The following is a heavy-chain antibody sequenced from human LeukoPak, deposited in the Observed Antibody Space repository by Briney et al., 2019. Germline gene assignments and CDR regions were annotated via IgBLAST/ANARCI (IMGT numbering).Heavy chain of an antibody. J-gene: IGHJ4*02. D-gene: IGHD1-14*01. CDR2: INPGGSSI. CDR1: GFTFSTYW. Sequence: GGSLRLSCAASGFTFSTYWMHWVRQVPGKGLVWVARINPGGSSITYADSVKGRFTISRDNAKNTLYLQMDSLRAEDTGVYYCARSNQADDYWGQGTLVTVSS. CDR3: ARSNQADDY. V-gene: IGHV3-74*01.